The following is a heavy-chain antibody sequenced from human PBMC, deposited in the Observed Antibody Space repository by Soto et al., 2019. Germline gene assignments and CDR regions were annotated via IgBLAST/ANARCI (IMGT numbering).Heavy chain of an antibody. J-gene: IGHJ5*02. CDR3: ARATGYTCYGNRGRFDP. CDR1: GGTLRNNA. V-gene: IGHV1-69*06. D-gene: IGHD2-15*01. Sequence: QVQLVQSGAEVKTPGSSVRVSCKASGGTLRNNAITWVRQAPGQGLEWMGEIIPIFGTTKFAAKFPGRVSITADTSTNTLYSELSSLTSEDKALYYCARATGYTCYGNRGRFDPWGQGTLVTVSS. CDR2: IIPIFGTT.